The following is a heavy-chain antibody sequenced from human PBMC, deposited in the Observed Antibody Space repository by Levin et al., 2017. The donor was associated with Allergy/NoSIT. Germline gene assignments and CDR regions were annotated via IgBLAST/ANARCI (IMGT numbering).Heavy chain of an antibody. CDR2: ITYDGSNK. CDR3: ARDFSHDPIGT. J-gene: IGHJ5*02. V-gene: IGHV3-30-3*01. Sequence: PGGSLRLSCAASGFTFSSYAMHWVRQAPGKGLEWVAVITYDGSNKFYADSVKGRFTISRDDSKNTAHLQMSGLRAEDTAVYYCARDFSHDPIGTWGQGTLVTVSS. CDR1: GFTFSSYA. D-gene: IGHD2/OR15-2a*01.